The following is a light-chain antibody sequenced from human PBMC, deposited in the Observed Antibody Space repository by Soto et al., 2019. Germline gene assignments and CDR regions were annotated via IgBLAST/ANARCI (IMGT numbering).Light chain of an antibody. J-gene: IGKJ5*01. CDR2: DAS. Sequence: EIVLTQSPATLSLSPGQRASLSCRAGQSVKTFLVWYQHRPGQAPRVLIYDASHRASGIPARFSGSGSGTDFTLTISSLEPEDAALYYCQQRSNWPPITFGQGTRLEIK. CDR1: QSVKTF. CDR3: QQRSNWPPIT. V-gene: IGKV3-11*01.